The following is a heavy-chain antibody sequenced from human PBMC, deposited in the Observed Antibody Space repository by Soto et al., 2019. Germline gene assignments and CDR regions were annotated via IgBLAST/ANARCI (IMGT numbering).Heavy chain of an antibody. CDR3: ARRMGGSYYFDY. D-gene: IGHD1-26*01. Sequence: SETLSLTCTVSGGSISSYYWSWIRQPPGKGLEWIGYIYYSGSTNYNPSLKSRVTISVDPSKNQFSLKLSSVTAADTAVYYCARRMGGSYYFDYWGQGTLVTVSS. CDR2: IYYSGST. CDR1: GGSISSYY. V-gene: IGHV4-59*08. J-gene: IGHJ4*02.